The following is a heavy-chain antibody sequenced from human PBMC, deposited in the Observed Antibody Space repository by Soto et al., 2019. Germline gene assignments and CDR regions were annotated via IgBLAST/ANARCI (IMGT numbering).Heavy chain of an antibody. D-gene: IGHD6-13*01. CDR2: INPSGGST. J-gene: IGHJ6*03. CDR1: GYTFTSYY. V-gene: IGHV1-46*03. Sequence: ASVKVSCKASGYTFTSYYMHWVRQAPGQGLEWMGIINPSGGSTSYAQKFQGRVTMTRDTSTSTVYMELSSLRSEDTAVYYCARGGIAAAGQGPYYYYYYMDVWGKGTTVTVS. CDR3: ARGGIAAAGQGPYYYYYYMDV.